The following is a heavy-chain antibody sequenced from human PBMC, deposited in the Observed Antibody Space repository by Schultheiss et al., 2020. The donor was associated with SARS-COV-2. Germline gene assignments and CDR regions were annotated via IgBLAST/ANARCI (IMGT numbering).Heavy chain of an antibody. V-gene: IGHV4-34*01. CDR2: LYHSGNT. CDR1: GGSFSGYY. CDR3: ARGTYWFDP. Sequence: ESLKISCAVYGGSFSGYYWSWIRQPPGKGLEWIGSLYHSGNTYYNPSLKSRVTISVDTSKNQFSLKLSSVTAADTAVYYCARGTYWFDPWGQGTLVTVSS. J-gene: IGHJ5*02.